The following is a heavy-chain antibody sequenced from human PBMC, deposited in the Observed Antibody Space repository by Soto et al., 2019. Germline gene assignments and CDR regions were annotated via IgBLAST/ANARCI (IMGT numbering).Heavy chain of an antibody. CDR3: ARSRHIEGLELRSFDY. J-gene: IGHJ4*02. D-gene: IGHD1-7*01. CDR2: IYYSGST. CDR1: GGSISSGDYY. Sequence: PSETLSLTCTVSGGSISSGDYYWSWIRQPPGKGLEWIGYIYYSGSTYYNPSLKSRVTISVDTSKNQFSLKLSSVTAADTAVYYCARSRHIEGLELRSFDYWGQGTLVTVSS. V-gene: IGHV4-30-4*01.